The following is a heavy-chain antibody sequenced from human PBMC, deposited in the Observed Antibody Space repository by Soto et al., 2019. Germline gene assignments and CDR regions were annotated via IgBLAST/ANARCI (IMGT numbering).Heavy chain of an antibody. CDR2: IYHSGGT. D-gene: IGHD5-18*01. CDR1: GVSIKSDNW. J-gene: IGHJ4*02. Sequence: QVQLQESGPGLVKPSGTLSLTCAVSGVSIKSDNWWTWVRQSPGKGLEWIAEIYHSGGTNYNPSLRTRDTISVDMSTNQFSLKLISVTAADTAVYYGAAHRGNTYGPLDDWGQGNLVTVSS. CDR3: AAHRGNTYGPLDD. V-gene: IGHV4-4*02.